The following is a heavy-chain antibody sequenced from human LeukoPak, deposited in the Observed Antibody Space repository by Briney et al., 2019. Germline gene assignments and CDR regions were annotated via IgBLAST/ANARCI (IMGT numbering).Heavy chain of an antibody. CDR3: ARDAKTMVRGATNWFDP. CDR1: GYTFISYQ. V-gene: IGHV1-46*01. J-gene: IGHJ5*02. Sequence: VASVKVSCKASGYTFISYQMHWVRQAPGQGLEWMGIINPTGGSTSHAQKFQGRVTMTRDTSTSTVYMELSSLRSEDTAVYYCARDAKTMVRGATNWFDPWGQGTLVTVSS. D-gene: IGHD3-10*01. CDR2: INPTGGST.